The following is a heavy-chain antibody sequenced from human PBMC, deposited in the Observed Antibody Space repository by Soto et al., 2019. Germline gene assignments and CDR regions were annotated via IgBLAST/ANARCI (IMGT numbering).Heavy chain of an antibody. D-gene: IGHD2-2*01. V-gene: IGHV3-23*01. CDR1: GFTFSSYA. Sequence: EVQLLESGGGLVQPGGSLRLSCAASGFTFSSYAMSWVRQAPGKGLEWVSAISGSGGSTYYADSVKGRFTISRDNSKNTLYLQMNSLRAEDTAVYYCAKDGYCSSTSCYYYYGMDVWGQGTTVTVS. J-gene: IGHJ6*02. CDR3: AKDGYCSSTSCYYYYGMDV. CDR2: ISGSGGST.